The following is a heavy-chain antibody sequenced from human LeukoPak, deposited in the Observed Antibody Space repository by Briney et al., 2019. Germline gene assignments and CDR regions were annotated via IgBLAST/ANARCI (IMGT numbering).Heavy chain of an antibody. CDR2: ISSSSSTI. D-gene: IGHD6-13*01. CDR3: AKDLEQQLEEYYFDY. V-gene: IGHV3-48*01. J-gene: IGHJ4*02. CDR1: GFTFNRYS. Sequence: GGSLRLSCAASGFTFNRYSMNWVRQAPGKGLEWVSYISSSSSTIYYADSVKGRFTISRDNAKNSLYLQMNSLRAEDTAVYYCAKDLEQQLEEYYFDYWGQGTLVTVSS.